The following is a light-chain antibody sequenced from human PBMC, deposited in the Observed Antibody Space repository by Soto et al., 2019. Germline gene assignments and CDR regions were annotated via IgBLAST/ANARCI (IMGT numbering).Light chain of an antibody. Sequence: QSVLTQPASVSGSPGQSFTISCTGTSSDVGGYEFVSWYQQHPDNAPKLIIYDVSDRPSGESSRFSGSKSANTASLTISGLQAEDEADYYCSSYTSSGTYVFGTGTKVTVL. CDR1: SSDVGGYEF. V-gene: IGLV2-14*01. CDR2: DVS. J-gene: IGLJ1*01. CDR3: SSYTSSGTYV.